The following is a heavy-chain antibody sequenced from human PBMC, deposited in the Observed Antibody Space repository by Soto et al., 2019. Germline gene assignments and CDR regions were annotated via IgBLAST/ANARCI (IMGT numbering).Heavy chain of an antibody. J-gene: IGHJ4*02. CDR2: IYHSGST. Sequence: QLQLQESGSGLVKPSQTLSLTCAVSGGSISSGGYSWSWIRQPPGKGLEWIGYIYHSGSTYYNPSLKSRVTISVDRSKNQFSLKLSSVTAADTAVYYCARASYYYDSSGYPHSFDYWGQGTLVTVSS. V-gene: IGHV4-30-2*01. CDR1: GGSISSGGYS. CDR3: ARASYYYDSSGYPHSFDY. D-gene: IGHD3-22*01.